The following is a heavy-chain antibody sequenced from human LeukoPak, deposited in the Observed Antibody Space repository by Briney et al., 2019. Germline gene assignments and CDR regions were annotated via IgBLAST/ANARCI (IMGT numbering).Heavy chain of an antibody. CDR3: ARAPLGRTYYDFWSGWSYGMDV. CDR2: MNPNSGNT. CDR1: GYTFTSYD. D-gene: IGHD3-3*01. J-gene: IGHJ6*02. V-gene: IGHV1-8*01. Sequence: ASVKVSCKASGYTFTSYDINWVRQATGQGLEWMGWMNPNSGNTGYAQKFQGRVTMTRNTSISTAYMELSSLGSEDTAVYYCARAPLGRTYYDFWSGWSYGMDVWGQGTTVTVSS.